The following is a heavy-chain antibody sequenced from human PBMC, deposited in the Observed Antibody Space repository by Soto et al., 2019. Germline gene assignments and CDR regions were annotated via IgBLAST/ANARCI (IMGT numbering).Heavy chain of an antibody. CDR2: ISGYNGNT. V-gene: IGHV1-18*01. Sequence: QLQLVQCAAEVKKPGASVRVSCEASGYTFTSCGINWVRQAPGQGLEWMGWISGYNGNTNYAQKFQGRVTMTTDTSTSTAYMELRSLRSDDTAVYYCARDHSSSWHDFDYWGQGTLVTVSS. CDR1: GYTFTSCG. CDR3: ARDHSSSWHDFDY. D-gene: IGHD6-13*01. J-gene: IGHJ4*02.